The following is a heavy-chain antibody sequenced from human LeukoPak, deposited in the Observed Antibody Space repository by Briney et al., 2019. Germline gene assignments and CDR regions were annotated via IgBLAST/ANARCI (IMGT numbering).Heavy chain of an antibody. CDR3: ARGTSGLVTTNDY. V-gene: IGHV7-4-1*02. D-gene: IGHD3/OR15-3a*01. CDR2: INTNTVNP. Sequence: ASVKVSCKASGYTFTNYALNWVRQAPGQGLEWMGWINTNTVNPTYAQGFTGRFVFSLDTSVSTAYLQISSLKAEDTAVYYCARGTSGLVTTNDYWGQGTLVTVSS. CDR1: GYTFTNYA. J-gene: IGHJ4*02.